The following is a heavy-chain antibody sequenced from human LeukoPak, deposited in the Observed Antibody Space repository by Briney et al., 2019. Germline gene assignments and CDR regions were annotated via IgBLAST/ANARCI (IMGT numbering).Heavy chain of an antibody. CDR3: ARHVPIAAAGNFDY. J-gene: IGHJ4*02. V-gene: IGHV4-59*11. CDR1: GGSISSHY. D-gene: IGHD6-13*01. CDR2: IYCSGST. Sequence: PSETLSLTCTVSGGSISSHYWSWIRQPPGKGLEWIGYIYCSGSTNYNPSLKSRVTISVDTSKNQFSLKLSSVTAADTAVYYCARHVPIAAAGNFDYWGQGTLVTVSP.